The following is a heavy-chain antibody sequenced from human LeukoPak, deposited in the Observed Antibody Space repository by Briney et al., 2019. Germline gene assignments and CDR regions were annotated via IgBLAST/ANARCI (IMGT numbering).Heavy chain of an antibody. Sequence: ASVKVSCKASGYTFTSYGISWVRQAPGQGLEWMGWISAYNGNTNYAQKLQGRVTMTTDTSTGTAYMELSSLRSEDTAVYYCATVSYYYDSSGSSWGQGTLVTVSS. D-gene: IGHD3-22*01. J-gene: IGHJ5*02. CDR1: GYTFTSYG. CDR3: ATVSYYYDSSGSS. CDR2: ISAYNGNT. V-gene: IGHV1-18*01.